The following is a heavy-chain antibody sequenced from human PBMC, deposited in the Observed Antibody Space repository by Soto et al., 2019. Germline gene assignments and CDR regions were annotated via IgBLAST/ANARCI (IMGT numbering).Heavy chain of an antibody. J-gene: IGHJ4*02. CDR1: GYTFTSYA. CDR2: INAGNGNT. Sequence: ASVKVSCNXSGYTFTSYAMHLVRQAPGQRLEWMGWINAGNGNTKYSQKFQGRVTITRDTSASTAYMELSSLRSEDTAVYYCARNARAATRFDYWGQGTLVTVS. D-gene: IGHD2-15*01. CDR3: ARNARAATRFDY. V-gene: IGHV1-3*01.